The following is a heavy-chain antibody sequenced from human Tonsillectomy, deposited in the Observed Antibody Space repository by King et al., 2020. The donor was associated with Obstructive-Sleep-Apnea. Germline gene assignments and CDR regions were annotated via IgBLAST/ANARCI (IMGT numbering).Heavy chain of an antibody. V-gene: IGHV3-48*04. D-gene: IGHD6-19*01. CDR2: ITSSSGTI. CDR3: ASSSRGWYSDY. CDR1: GFTFTSYA. J-gene: IGHJ4*02. Sequence: VQLVESGGGLVQPGGSLRLSCAASGFTFTSYAMNWVRQAPGKGLEWVSYITSSSGTIYYVESVKGRLTISRDNAKNSLYLQMNSLRAEDTAVYYCASSSRGWYSDYWGQGTLVTVSS.